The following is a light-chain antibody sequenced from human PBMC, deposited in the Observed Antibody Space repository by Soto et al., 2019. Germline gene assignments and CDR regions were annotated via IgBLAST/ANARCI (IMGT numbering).Light chain of an antibody. CDR2: EVS. V-gene: IGLV2-14*01. Sequence: QSVLTQPASVSGSPGQSITISCTGTSSDVGGYNYVSWYQQHAGKAPKLMIYEVSDRPSGVSNRFSGSKSGNTASLTIPGLPGEDEADYYCSPYTSSSTLELFGGGTKLTVL. J-gene: IGLJ3*02. CDR3: SPYTSSSTLEL. CDR1: SSDVGGYNY.